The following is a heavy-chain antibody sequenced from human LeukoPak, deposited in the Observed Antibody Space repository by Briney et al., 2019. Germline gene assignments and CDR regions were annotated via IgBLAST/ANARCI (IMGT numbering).Heavy chain of an antibody. D-gene: IGHD3-22*01. CDR1: GFTFDDYA. J-gene: IGHJ4*02. Sequence: PGGSLRLSCAASGFTFDDYAMHWVRQAPGKGLEWVSSISGSSDDIYYADSVKGRFTISRDNAKNSVFLQINNLRAEDTAIYYCARRGYHDSSGYDYWGQGALVTGSS. CDR3: ARRGYHDSSGYDY. CDR2: ISGSSDDI. V-gene: IGHV3-21*06.